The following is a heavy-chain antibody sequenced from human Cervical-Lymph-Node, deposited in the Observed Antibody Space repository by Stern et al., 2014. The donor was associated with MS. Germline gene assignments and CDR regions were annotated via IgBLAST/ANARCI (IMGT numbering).Heavy chain of an antibody. CDR1: GFTFSSYS. Sequence: EVHLVESGGGLVKPGGSLRLSCAASGFTFSSYSMNWVRQAPGKGLEWVASISRCGSYIYYADSLKGRFTISRDNAKNSLYLQMNSLRAEDTAVYYCARGRGGNYRYYFDYWGQGTLVTVSS. V-gene: IGHV3-21*01. CDR2: ISRCGSYI. J-gene: IGHJ4*02. CDR3: ARGRGGNYRYYFDY. D-gene: IGHD4-23*01.